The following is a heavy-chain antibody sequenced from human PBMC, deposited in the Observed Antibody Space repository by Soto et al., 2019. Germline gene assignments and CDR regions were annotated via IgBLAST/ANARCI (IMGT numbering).Heavy chain of an antibody. CDR1: GGTFGSYA. D-gene: IGHD2-2*01. CDR2: IIPIPGTA. V-gene: IGHV1-69*01. J-gene: IGHJ6*02. CDR3: ARSQGSSTSLEIYYYYYYGMDV. Sequence: QVQLVQSGAEVKKPGSSVKVSCKASGGTFGSYAISWVRQAPGQGLERMGGIIPIPGTANYAQKFQGRVTIAADESTSTAYMELSSLRSEDTAVYYCARSQGSSTSLEIYYYYYYGMDVWGQGTTVTVFS.